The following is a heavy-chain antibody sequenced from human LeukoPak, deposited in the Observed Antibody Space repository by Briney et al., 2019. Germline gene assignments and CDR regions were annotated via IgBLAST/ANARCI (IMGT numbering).Heavy chain of an antibody. V-gene: IGHV4-39*01. CDR3: ARCESSSSYYYYYGMDV. J-gene: IGHJ6*02. CDR1: GGSISSSSYY. D-gene: IGHD6-6*01. Sequence: ASETLSLTCTVSGGSISSSSYYWGWIRQPPGKGLEWIGSIYYSGSTYYNPSLKSRVTISVDTSKNQFSLKLSSVTAADTAVYDCARCESSSSYYYYYGMDVWGQGTTVTVSS. CDR2: IYYSGST.